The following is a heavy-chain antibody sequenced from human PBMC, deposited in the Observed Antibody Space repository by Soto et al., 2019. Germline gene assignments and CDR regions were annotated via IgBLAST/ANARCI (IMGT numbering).Heavy chain of an antibody. J-gene: IGHJ3*02. Sequence: PGQCRRLSCAASRFTLSNYAMGWARHGTGKGLEWVSGTNGSGGSICYGDSGKGRFTITRDNSNNTAYLQMNSLRSEDTAVYYCAKGRIDSTGYGGFDMWGQGTMVTVSS. V-gene: IGHV3-23*01. CDR2: TNGSGGSI. CDR1: RFTLSNYA. D-gene: IGHD3-22*01. CDR3: AKGRIDSTGYGGFDM.